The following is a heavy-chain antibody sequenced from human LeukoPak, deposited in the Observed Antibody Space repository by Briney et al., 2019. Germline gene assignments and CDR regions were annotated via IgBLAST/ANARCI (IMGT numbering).Heavy chain of an antibody. CDR2: ISAYNGNT. CDR1: GYTFTSYG. J-gene: IGHJ4*02. CDR3: ARGNYDSSGYYFHFDY. D-gene: IGHD3-22*01. Sequence: GASVKVSCKASGYTFTSYGISWVRQAPGQGLEWMGWISAYNGNTNYAQKLQGRVTMTTDTSTSTAYMGLRSLRSDDTAVYYCARGNYDSSGYYFHFDYWGQGTLVTVSS. V-gene: IGHV1-18*01.